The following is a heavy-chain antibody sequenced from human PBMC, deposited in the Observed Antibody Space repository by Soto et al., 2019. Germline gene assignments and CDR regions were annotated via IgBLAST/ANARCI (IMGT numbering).Heavy chain of an antibody. CDR2: ISSSSSTI. Sequence: GGSLRLSCAASGFTFSSYSMNWVRQAPGKGLEWVSYISSSSSTIYYADSVKGRFTISRDNAKNSLYLQMNSLRAEDTAVYYCARDILGPYSSSVYWGQGTLVTVSS. V-gene: IGHV3-48*01. CDR3: ARDILGPYSSSVY. CDR1: GFTFSSYS. J-gene: IGHJ4*02. D-gene: IGHD6-6*01.